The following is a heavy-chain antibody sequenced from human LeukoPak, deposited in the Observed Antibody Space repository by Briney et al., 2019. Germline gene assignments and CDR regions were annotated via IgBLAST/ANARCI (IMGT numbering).Heavy chain of an antibody. CDR2: ISGGGVST. V-gene: IGHV3-23*01. CDR1: GFTFSSYG. Sequence: GGSLRLSCAASGFTFSSYGMSWVRQAPGKGLEWVSGISGGGVSTYYADSVKGRFTISRDNSKNTLYLQMNSLRAEDTAVYYCAKVPYSSGWYVEFVWFDPWGQGTLVTVSS. CDR3: AKVPYSSGWYVEFVWFDP. J-gene: IGHJ5*02. D-gene: IGHD6-19*01.